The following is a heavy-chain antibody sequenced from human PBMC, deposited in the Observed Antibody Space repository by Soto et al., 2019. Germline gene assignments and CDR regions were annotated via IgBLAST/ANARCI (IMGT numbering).Heavy chain of an antibody. CDR1: GGSFSGYY. CDR2: INHSGST. V-gene: IGHV4-34*01. D-gene: IGHD1-1*01. Sequence: SETLSLTCAVYGGSFSGYYWSWIRQPPGKGLEWIGEINHSGSTNYNPSLKSRVPVSVDTSKNQFSLKLSSVTAADTAVYFCARLPGITTFRRDYWGQGTLVTVSS. J-gene: IGHJ4*02. CDR3: ARLPGITTFRRDY.